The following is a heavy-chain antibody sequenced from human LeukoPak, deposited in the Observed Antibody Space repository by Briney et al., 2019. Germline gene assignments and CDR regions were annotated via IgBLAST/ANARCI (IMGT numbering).Heavy chain of an antibody. Sequence: GASLRLSCAASGFTFSSYAMSWVRQAPGKGLEWVSAISGSGGSTYYADSVKGRFTISRDNSKNTLYLQMNSLRAEDTAVYYCAKLHSGWYLEGYFDYWGQGTLVTVSS. CDR3: AKLHSGWYLEGYFDY. J-gene: IGHJ4*02. D-gene: IGHD6-19*01. CDR1: GFTFSSYA. V-gene: IGHV3-23*01. CDR2: ISGSGGST.